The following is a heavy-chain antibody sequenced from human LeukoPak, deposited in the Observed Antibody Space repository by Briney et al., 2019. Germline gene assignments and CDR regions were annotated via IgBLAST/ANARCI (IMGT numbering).Heavy chain of an antibody. Sequence: GGSLRLSRAASGFTFSSYWMSWVRQAPGKGLEWVANIKQDGSEKYYVDSVKGRFTISRDNAKNSLYLQMNSLRAEDTAVYYCARDSGWFSAEYFQHWGQGTLVTVSS. J-gene: IGHJ1*01. V-gene: IGHV3-7*01. CDR3: ARDSGWFSAEYFQH. CDR2: IKQDGSEK. D-gene: IGHD6-19*01. CDR1: GFTFSSYW.